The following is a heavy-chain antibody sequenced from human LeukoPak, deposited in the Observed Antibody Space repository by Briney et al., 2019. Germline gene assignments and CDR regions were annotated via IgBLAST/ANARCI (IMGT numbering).Heavy chain of an antibody. CDR3: AKDVVGAEGSFEM. CDR2: IYRDGST. J-gene: IGHJ3*02. Sequence: GGSLRLSCAASGFIFSNNYMNWVRQAPGKGLEWVSFIYRDGSTYYSDSVQGRFTVSRDNSQNTLYLQMHSLRTEDTAIYYCAKDVVGAEGSFEMWGQGTMVTVSS. V-gene: IGHV3-53*01. CDR1: GFIFSNNY. D-gene: IGHD1-26*01.